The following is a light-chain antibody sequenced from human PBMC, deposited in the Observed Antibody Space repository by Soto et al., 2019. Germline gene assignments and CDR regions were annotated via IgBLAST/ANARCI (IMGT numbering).Light chain of an antibody. CDR2: AAS. J-gene: IGKJ4*01. CDR1: QSISSY. Sequence: DIQMTQSPSSLSASVGDRVTITCRASQSISSYLNWYQQKPGKAPKLLIYAASSLQSGVSSRFSGSGSGTDVTLTISSMQPEDFATYYCQQSYSTPLTFGGGPRVEIK. CDR3: QQSYSTPLT. V-gene: IGKV1-39*01.